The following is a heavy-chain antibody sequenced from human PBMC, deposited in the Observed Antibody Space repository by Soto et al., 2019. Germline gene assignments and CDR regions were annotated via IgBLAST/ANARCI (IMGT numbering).Heavy chain of an antibody. CDR2: ISSGSSTI. CDR1: GFTFSSYS. Sequence: PGGSLRLSCAASGFTFSSYSMNWVRQAPGKGLEWVSYISSGSSTIYYADSVKGRFTISRDNAKNSLYLQMNSLRAEDTAVYYCARDGYCSSTSCSPGSLGQGTLVTVS. CDR3: ARDGYCSSTSCSPGS. J-gene: IGHJ5*02. V-gene: IGHV3-48*01. D-gene: IGHD2-2*03.